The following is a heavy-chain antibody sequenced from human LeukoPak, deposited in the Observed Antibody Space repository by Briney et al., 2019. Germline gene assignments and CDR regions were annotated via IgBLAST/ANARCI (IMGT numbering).Heavy chain of an antibody. CDR2: INHSRST. CDR1: GGSFSGYY. Sequence: PSETLSLTCAVYGGSFSGYYWSWIRQPPGKGLEWIGEINHSRSTNYNPSLKSRVTISVDTSKNQFSLKLSSVTAADTAVYYCARGDKRYYYGSGSYYGFDYWGQGTLVTVSS. CDR3: ARGDKRYYYGSGSYYGFDY. J-gene: IGHJ4*02. V-gene: IGHV4-34*01. D-gene: IGHD3-10*01.